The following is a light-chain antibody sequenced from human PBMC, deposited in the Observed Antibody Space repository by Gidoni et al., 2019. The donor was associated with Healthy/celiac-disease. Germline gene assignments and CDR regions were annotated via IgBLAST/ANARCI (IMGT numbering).Light chain of an antibody. J-gene: IGKJ2*03. CDR1: QNISSL. CDR2: KES. CDR3: QQYNSRYS. Sequence: IQMTQSPSTLSASVGDRVTITCLASQNISSLLAWYQHKPGKAPKLLNYKESILDSGVPSRFRGSGSGTEFNLTISSLKPDDFAIYYCQQYNSRYSFGQGTKLEIK. V-gene: IGKV1-5*03.